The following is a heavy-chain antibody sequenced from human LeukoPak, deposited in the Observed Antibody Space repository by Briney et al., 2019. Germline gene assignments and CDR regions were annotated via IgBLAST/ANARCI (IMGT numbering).Heavy chain of an antibody. D-gene: IGHD3-3*01. CDR3: ARGAEYYAIWRGYAGYSDY. Sequence: SETLSLTCTVSGYSISNGYYWGWIRQPPGKGLEWVGSISHRGSTYYNPSLRSRITISLDRSKQKFSLRLTSVTAADTAVYFCARGAEYYAIWRGYAGYSDYWGQGISVTVSS. J-gene: IGHJ4*02. V-gene: IGHV4-38-2*02. CDR1: GYSISNGYY. CDR2: ISHRGST.